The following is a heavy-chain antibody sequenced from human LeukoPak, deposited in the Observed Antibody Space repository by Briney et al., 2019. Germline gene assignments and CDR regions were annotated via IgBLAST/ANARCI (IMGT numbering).Heavy chain of an antibody. CDR2: IKSKTDGGTT. Sequence: GGSLRLSCAASGFTFSNAWMSWVRQAPGKGLEWVGRIKSKTDGGTTDYAAPVKGRFTISRDDSKNTLYLQMNSLKTEYTAVYYCTTDPKGDVLRYFDWLPPAWLPNAFDIWGQGTMVTVSS. J-gene: IGHJ3*02. D-gene: IGHD3-9*01. CDR3: TTDPKGDVLRYFDWLPPAWLPNAFDI. CDR1: GFTFSNAW. V-gene: IGHV3-15*01.